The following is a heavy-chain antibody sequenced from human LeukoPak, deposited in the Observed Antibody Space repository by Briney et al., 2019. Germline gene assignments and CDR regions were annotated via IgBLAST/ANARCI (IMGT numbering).Heavy chain of an antibody. CDR2: INWKGGYT. CDR3: AKQGSYSSGPGYFDY. D-gene: IGHD6-19*01. J-gene: IGHJ4*02. V-gene: IGHV3-20*04. Sequence: GGSLRLSCAASGFTFDDYDMSWVRQGPGKGLEWVSGINWKGGYTGYADSVKGRFTISRDNSKNTLYLQMNSLRAEDTAVYYCAKQGSYSSGPGYFDYWGQGTLVTVSS. CDR1: GFTFDDYD.